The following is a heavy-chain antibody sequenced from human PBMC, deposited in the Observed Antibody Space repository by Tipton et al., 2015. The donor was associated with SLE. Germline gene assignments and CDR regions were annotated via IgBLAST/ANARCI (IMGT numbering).Heavy chain of an antibody. V-gene: IGHV1-2*06. CDR2: INPNSGAT. J-gene: IGHJ4*02. D-gene: IGHD2/OR15-2a*01. Sequence: QVQLVQSGAEVKKPGASVKVSCKASGYTFTSYHMHWVRQAPGQGLEWMGRINPNSGATRYTPRFQGRVTMTRDTSVSTAYMELSSLRNDDTAVYYCAREEYAGTTEVDSWGQGTLVTVSS. CDR3: AREEYAGTTEVDS. CDR1: GYTFTSYH.